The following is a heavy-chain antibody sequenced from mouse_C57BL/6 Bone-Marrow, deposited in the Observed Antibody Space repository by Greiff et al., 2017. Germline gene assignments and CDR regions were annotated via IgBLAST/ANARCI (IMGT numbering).Heavy chain of an antibody. CDR3: ARHGDGYPFAY. Sequence: EVQVVESGGDLVKPGGSLKLSCAASGFTFSSYGMSWVRPTPDKRLELVATISSGGSYTYYPDSVKGRFTISRDNAKNTLYLQMSSLKSEDTAMYYCARHGDGYPFAYWGQGTLVTVSA. V-gene: IGHV5-6*01. CDR1: GFTFSSYG. J-gene: IGHJ3*01. D-gene: IGHD2-3*01. CDR2: ISSGGSYT.